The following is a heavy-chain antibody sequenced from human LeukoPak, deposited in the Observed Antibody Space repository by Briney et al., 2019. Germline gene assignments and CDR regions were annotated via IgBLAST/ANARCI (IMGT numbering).Heavy chain of an antibody. V-gene: IGHV3-74*01. Sequence: PGGSLRLSCAASGFTFSSYWMHWVRQAPGKGLVWVSRINSDVSSTSYADSVKGRFTISRDNAKNTMYLQMNSLRDEDTAVYYCARVRYSSGWPHFDYWGQGTLVTVSS. CDR2: INSDVSST. D-gene: IGHD6-19*01. CDR1: GFTFSSYW. CDR3: ARVRYSSGWPHFDY. J-gene: IGHJ4*02.